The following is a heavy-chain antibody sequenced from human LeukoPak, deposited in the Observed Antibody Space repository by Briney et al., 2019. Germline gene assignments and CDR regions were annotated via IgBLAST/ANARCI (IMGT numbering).Heavy chain of an antibody. CDR1: GFTFSSYD. D-gene: IGHD1-14*01. J-gene: IGHJ4*02. CDR2: ISYDGGNK. CDR3: ARSYQRYYFDY. V-gene: IGHV3-30*03. Sequence: GGSLRLSCAASGFTFSSYDMHWVRQAPGKGLEWVAIISYDGGNKYYADSVKGRFTISRDNSKNTLFLQMNSLRAEDTAVYSCARSYQRYYFDYWGQGTLVTVSS.